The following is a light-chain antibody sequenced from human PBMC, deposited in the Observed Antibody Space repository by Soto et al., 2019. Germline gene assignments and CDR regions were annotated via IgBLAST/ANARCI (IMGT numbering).Light chain of an antibody. V-gene: IGKV1-5*01. Sequence: DVQMTQSPSTLSASVGDRVTITCRASQSINNYLAWYQLMPGKAPRLLIYYASTLDRGVPSRFSGSGSGTEFTLTISSLQHDDFATYDCKQYASFSPAFGQGTKVGI. CDR2: YAS. J-gene: IGKJ1*01. CDR3: KQYASFSPA. CDR1: QSINNY.